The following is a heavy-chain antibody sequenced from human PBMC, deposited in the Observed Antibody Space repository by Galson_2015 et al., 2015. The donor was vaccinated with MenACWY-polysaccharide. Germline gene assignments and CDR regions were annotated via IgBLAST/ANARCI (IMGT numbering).Heavy chain of an antibody. CDR2: ISEDGSKT. J-gene: IGHJ4*02. CDR1: GFTFSNFW. CDR3: ARDPDTSSKVDY. D-gene: IGHD2-2*01. Sequence: SLRLSCAASGFTFSNFWMSWVRQAPGRGLEWVATISEDGSKTYYVDSVKGRFTISRDNAENSVFLQMNGLRDEDTALYYCARDPDTSSKVDYWGQGTLVTVSS. V-gene: IGHV3-7*01.